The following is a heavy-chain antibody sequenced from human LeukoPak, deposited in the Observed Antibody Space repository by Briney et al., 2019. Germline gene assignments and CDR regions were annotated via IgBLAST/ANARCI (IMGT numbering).Heavy chain of an antibody. V-gene: IGHV4-59*12. CDR3: ARGARQDSRFWSGYYPNWFDP. D-gene: IGHD3-3*01. J-gene: IGHJ5*02. Sequence: PSETLSLTCTVSGGSISSYYWSWIRQPPGKGLEWIGYIYYSGSTNYNPSLKSRVTISVDTSKNQFSLKLSSVTAADTAVYYCARGARQDSRFWSGYYPNWFDPWGQGTLVTVSS. CDR2: IYYSGST. CDR1: GGSISSYY.